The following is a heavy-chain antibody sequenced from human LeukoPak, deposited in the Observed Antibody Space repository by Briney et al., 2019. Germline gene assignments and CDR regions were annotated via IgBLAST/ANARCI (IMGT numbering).Heavy chain of an antibody. Sequence: ASVKVSCKASGYTFTNYDINWVRQATGQGLEWMGWMNPNSGDTGYAQKFQGRVTITRDTSIDTAYMQLSRLRSDDTAVYYCAKDRYGDYEAPFHYYMDAWGRGTTVTVSS. CDR2: MNPNSGDT. V-gene: IGHV1-8*03. CDR3: AKDRYGDYEAPFHYYMDA. CDR1: GYTFTNYD. D-gene: IGHD5-12*01. J-gene: IGHJ6*03.